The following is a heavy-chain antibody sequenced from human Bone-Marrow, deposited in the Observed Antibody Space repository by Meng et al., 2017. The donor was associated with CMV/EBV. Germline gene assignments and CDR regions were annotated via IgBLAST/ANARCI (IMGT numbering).Heavy chain of an antibody. V-gene: IGHV3-9*01. CDR3: AKEVVPAAINDYYYGMDV. Sequence: GGSLRLSCAASGFIFDDYAMHWVRQAPGKGLEWVSGISWNSGSIGYADSVKGRFTISRDNAKNSLYLQMNSLRAEDTALYYCAKEVVPAAINDYYYGMDVWGQGTTVTVSS. CDR2: ISWNSGSI. J-gene: IGHJ6*02. CDR1: GFIFDDYA. D-gene: IGHD2-2*01.